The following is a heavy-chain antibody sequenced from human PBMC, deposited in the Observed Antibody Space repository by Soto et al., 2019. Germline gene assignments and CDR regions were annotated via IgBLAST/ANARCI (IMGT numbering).Heavy chain of an antibody. CDR2: ISSSSSTI. CDR1: GFTFSSYS. D-gene: IGHD6-19*01. J-gene: IGHJ6*02. V-gene: IGHV3-48*02. Sequence: PSETLSLSCAASGFTFSSYSMNWVRQAPGKGLEWVSYISSSSSTIYYADSVKGRFTISRDNAKNSLYLQMNSLRDEDTAVYYCARDFPTGAGTGYYGMDVWGQGTTVTVSS. CDR3: ARDFPTGAGTGYYGMDV.